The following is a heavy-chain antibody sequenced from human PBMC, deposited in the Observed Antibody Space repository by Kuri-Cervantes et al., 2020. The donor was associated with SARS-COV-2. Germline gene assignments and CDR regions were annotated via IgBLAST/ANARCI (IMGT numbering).Heavy chain of an antibody. V-gene: IGHV3-66*04. CDR2: IYTGGDT. D-gene: IGHD3-10*01. CDR1: GITVNSNY. Sequence: GGSLRLSCAASGITVNSNYMSWVRQAPGKGLEWVSIIYTGGDTYYADSVKGRFTIARDNAKNSLYLQMNSLRAEDTAVYYCARHYGSGSYSFMHVWGKGTPVTVSS. J-gene: IGHJ6*03. CDR3: ARHYGSGSYSFMHV.